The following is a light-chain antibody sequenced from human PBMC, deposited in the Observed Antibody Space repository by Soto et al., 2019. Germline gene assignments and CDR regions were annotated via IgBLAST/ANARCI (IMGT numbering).Light chain of an antibody. V-gene: IGLV1-44*01. CDR1: ISNIGKNT. CDR3: SAWDDNLSAVV. CDR2: KSN. Sequence: QSALTQPPSASGTPGQRVVISCSGGISNIGKNTVNWYQQQLPGTAPKLLVYKSNQRPSEVPDRISGSKSGASASLAISGLQSEDEADYYCSAWDDNLSAVVFGGGTKLTVL. J-gene: IGLJ3*02.